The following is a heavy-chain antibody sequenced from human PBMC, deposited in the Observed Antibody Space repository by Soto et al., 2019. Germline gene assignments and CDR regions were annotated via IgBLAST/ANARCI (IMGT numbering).Heavy chain of an antibody. Sequence: GGSLRLSCASSGFTLRSYPMTWFRQAPGKGLQWVASVSVDPANTDYADSVKGRFTVSRDNSRKAVYLQLINVPAEDTPLYCCAKDGIRGIHIDKWGQRILVTVSS. V-gene: IGHV3-23*01. CDR2: VSVDPANT. CDR1: GFTLRSYP. J-gene: IGHJ4*02. CDR3: AKDGIRGIHIDK.